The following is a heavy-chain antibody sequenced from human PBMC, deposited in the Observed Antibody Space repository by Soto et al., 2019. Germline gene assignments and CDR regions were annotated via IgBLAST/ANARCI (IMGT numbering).Heavy chain of an antibody. Sequence: PSETQSLTCAVYGGSFSGYYWTWIRQPPGKGLEWIGEINHSGSTNYSPSLKSRVTISVDTSKNQFSLKLSFVTAADTAVFYCARGFCTSTRCTDYGMDVWGQGTTVTVSS. CDR1: GGSFSGYY. J-gene: IGHJ6*02. D-gene: IGHD2-2*01. V-gene: IGHV4-34*01. CDR2: INHSGST. CDR3: ARGFCTSTRCTDYGMDV.